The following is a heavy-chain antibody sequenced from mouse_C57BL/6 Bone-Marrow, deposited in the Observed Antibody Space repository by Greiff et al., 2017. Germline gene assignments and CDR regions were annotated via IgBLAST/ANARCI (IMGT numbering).Heavy chain of an antibody. CDR2: IYPGDGDT. D-gene: IGHD1-1*01. CDR3: ARSGSGSSYDAMDY. CDR1: GYAFSSSW. Sequence: QVQLQQSGPELVKPGASVKFSCKASGYAFSSSWMNWVKQRPGKGLEWIGRIYPGDGDTNYNGKFKGKATLTADKSSSTAYMQLSSLTSEDSAVYFCARSGSGSSYDAMDYWGQGTSVTVSS. V-gene: IGHV1-82*01. J-gene: IGHJ4*01.